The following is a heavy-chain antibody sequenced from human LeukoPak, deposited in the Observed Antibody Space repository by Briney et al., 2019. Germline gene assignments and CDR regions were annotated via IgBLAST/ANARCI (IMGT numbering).Heavy chain of an antibody. D-gene: IGHD6-13*01. J-gene: IGHJ4*02. Sequence: GGSLRLSCAASGFTFSTHAMTWVRQAPGKGLEWVSSIDSSGDYTFYADSVKGRFTISRGNSKDTLYLQLSGLRAEDTAIYYCGKEFSSGWFFWGQGTLVSVSS. CDR1: GFTFSTHA. V-gene: IGHV3-23*01. CDR2: IDSSGDYT. CDR3: GKEFSSGWFF.